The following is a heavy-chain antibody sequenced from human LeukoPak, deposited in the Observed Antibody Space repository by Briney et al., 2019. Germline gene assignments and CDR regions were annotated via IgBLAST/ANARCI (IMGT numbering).Heavy chain of an antibody. J-gene: IGHJ3*02. CDR2: TYPGDSDT. D-gene: IGHD3-22*01. CDR3: ARAVYYYDSSGSYDAFDI. Sequence: GESLKISCKGSGYSFTSYRIGWVRQMPGKGLEWMGITYPGDSDTRYSPSFQGQVTISADKSISTAYLQWSSLKASDTAMYYCARAVYYYDSSGSYDAFDIWGQGTMVTVSS. CDR1: GYSFTSYR. V-gene: IGHV5-51*01.